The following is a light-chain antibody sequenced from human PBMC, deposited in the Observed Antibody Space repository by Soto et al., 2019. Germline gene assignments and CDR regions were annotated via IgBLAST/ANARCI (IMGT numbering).Light chain of an antibody. J-gene: IGLJ3*02. CDR1: SSDVGGYNY. V-gene: IGLV2-14*01. Sequence: QSALTQPASVSGSPGQSITISCTGTSSDVGGYNYVSWYQQHPGKAPKLMIYEVSNRPSGVSNRFSGSKSGNTASLNISGLQAEHEADYYCSSYTSSSPRVFGGGTKLTVL. CDR3: SSYTSSSPRV. CDR2: EVS.